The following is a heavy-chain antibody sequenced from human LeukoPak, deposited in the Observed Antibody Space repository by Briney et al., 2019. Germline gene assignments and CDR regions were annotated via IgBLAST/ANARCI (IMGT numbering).Heavy chain of an antibody. Sequence: GASVKVSCKASGYTFTSYGISWVRQAPGQGLEWMGWISAYNGNTNYAQKLQGRVTMTTDTSTSSAYMELRSLRSDDTAVYYCARVYGIPQHPYVDKDRYTFDPWGQGTLVTVSS. V-gene: IGHV1-18*01. D-gene: IGHD2-8*01. J-gene: IGHJ5*02. CDR2: ISAYNGNT. CDR1: GYTFTSYG. CDR3: ARVYGIPQHPYVDKDRYTFDP.